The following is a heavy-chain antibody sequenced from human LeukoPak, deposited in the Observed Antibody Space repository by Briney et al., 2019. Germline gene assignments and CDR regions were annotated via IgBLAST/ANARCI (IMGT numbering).Heavy chain of an antibody. J-gene: IGHJ4*02. Sequence: ASVKVSCKASGYTFHTYGISWVRQAPGQGLEWMGWISTYNGNTNYAQKLQDRVTMTTDTSTSTAYMELRSLRSEDTAVYYCARGIEVPGIMNDYWGQGTLVTVSS. CDR2: ISTYNGNT. D-gene: IGHD6-19*01. V-gene: IGHV1-18*01. CDR1: GYTFHTYG. CDR3: ARGIEVPGIMNDY.